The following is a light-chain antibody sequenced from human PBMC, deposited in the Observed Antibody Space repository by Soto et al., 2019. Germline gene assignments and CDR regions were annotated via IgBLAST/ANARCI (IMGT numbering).Light chain of an antibody. CDR1: SSDVGGYNY. Sequence: QSVLTQPASVSGSPGQSITISCTGTSSDVGGYNYVSCYQQHPGKAPKLMIYEVSNRPSGVSNRFSGSKSGNTASLTISGLQAEDEADYYCSSYTSSSIPYVFGTGTKVTVL. J-gene: IGLJ1*01. CDR2: EVS. V-gene: IGLV2-14*01. CDR3: SSYTSSSIPYV.